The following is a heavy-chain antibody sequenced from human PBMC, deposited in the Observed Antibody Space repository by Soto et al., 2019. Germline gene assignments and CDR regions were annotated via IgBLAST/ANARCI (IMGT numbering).Heavy chain of an antibody. Sequence: QVQLVESGGGLVEPGGSLRLSCTASGFTFSDYYITWIRQAPGKGLEWISFISEDGTTIYYADSVRGRFTISRDNAKNSLYLQMNSLRAEDTAVYYCLRPYFFDYWGQGTLVAVSS. CDR2: ISEDGTTI. V-gene: IGHV3-11*01. CDR1: GFTFSDYY. J-gene: IGHJ4*02. CDR3: LRPYFFDY.